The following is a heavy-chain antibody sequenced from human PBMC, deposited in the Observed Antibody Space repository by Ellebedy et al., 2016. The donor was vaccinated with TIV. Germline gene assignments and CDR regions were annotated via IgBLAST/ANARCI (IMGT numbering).Heavy chain of an antibody. CDR1: GGSISSYY. CDR2: IPYSGST. Sequence: MPSETLSLTCTVSGGSISSYYWSWIRQPPGKGLEWIGYIPYSGSTNYNPSLKSRVTIPVYTSKNQSSLKLSSVTSADTAVYYCASAYYDSSGYYYEAYFDYWGQGTLVTVSS. CDR3: ASAYYDSSGYYYEAYFDY. D-gene: IGHD3-22*01. V-gene: IGHV4-59*01. J-gene: IGHJ4*02.